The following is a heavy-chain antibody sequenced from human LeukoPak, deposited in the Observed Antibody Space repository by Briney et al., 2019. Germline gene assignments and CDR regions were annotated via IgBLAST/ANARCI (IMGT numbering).Heavy chain of an antibody. CDR2: IKQDGSDK. Sequence: GGSLRLSCEVSGFTFSSYWMNWVREAPGKGLEWVANIKQDGSDKYYVDSVKGRFTISRDNAKNSLYLQMNSLRAEDTAVYYCAIIPRAAAGPSARSPFHYWGQGTLVTVSS. D-gene: IGHD6-13*01. J-gene: IGHJ4*02. V-gene: IGHV3-7*01. CDR1: GFTFSSYW. CDR3: AIIPRAAAGPSARSPFHY.